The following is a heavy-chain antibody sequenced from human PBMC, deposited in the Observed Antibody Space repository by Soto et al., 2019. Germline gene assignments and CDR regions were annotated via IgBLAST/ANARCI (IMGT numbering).Heavy chain of an antibody. D-gene: IGHD3-22*01. Sequence: ASVEVSCKASWSPFTSSGISWVIKAPKHRLEWMGWISAYNGNTNYAQKLQGRVTMTTDTSTSTAYMELRSLRSDDTAVYYCAREGYYYDSSGLGSPYYYYGMDVWGQGTTVTV. CDR1: WSPFTSSG. V-gene: IGHV1-18*04. CDR3: AREGYYYDSSGLGSPYYYYGMDV. CDR2: ISAYNGNT. J-gene: IGHJ6*02.